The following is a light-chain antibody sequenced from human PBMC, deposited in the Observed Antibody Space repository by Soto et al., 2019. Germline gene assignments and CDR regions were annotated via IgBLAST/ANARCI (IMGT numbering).Light chain of an antibody. J-gene: IGKJ1*01. CDR3: QQYMSSVT. CDR2: GPS. V-gene: IGKV3-20*01. CDR1: QSVDTAF. Sequence: EIVLTQSPGSLSLSPGQRATLSCRASQSVDTAFFAWYQKKPGQAPRLLIQGPSKRATGIPDRFSGSGSGTDFTLIISRLQPEDFAVYYCQQYMSSVTFGQGTKVEIK.